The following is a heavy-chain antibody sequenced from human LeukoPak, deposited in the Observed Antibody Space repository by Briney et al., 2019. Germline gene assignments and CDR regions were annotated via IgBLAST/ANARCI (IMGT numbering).Heavy chain of an antibody. D-gene: IGHD3-22*01. CDR1: GFTFDDYT. CDR2: ISGDGGST. J-gene: IGHJ4*02. Sequence: GGSLRLSCAASGFTFDDYTMHWVRQAPGKGLEWVSLISGDGGSTFYADSVKGRFTISRDNSKISLYLQMNSLRTEDTALYYCAKDMHYDSSGYYYVGLDYWGQGTLVTVSS. V-gene: IGHV3-43*02. CDR3: AKDMHYDSSGYYYVGLDY.